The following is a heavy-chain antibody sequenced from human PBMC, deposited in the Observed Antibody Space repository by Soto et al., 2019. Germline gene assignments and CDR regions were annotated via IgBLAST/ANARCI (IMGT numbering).Heavy chain of an antibody. D-gene: IGHD6-19*01. CDR2: INPSSGST. V-gene: IGHV1-46*01. CDR3: ARGRRDIAVAATGIAY. CDR1: GYTFTNPY. J-gene: IGHJ4*02. Sequence: ASVKVSCKASGYTFTNPYFHWGRPAPGQRLEWMGRINPSSGSTNFAQKFQGRVTMTRDTSTSTVYMELSSLRSEDTAVYYCARGRRDIAVAATGIAYWGQGTLVTVSS.